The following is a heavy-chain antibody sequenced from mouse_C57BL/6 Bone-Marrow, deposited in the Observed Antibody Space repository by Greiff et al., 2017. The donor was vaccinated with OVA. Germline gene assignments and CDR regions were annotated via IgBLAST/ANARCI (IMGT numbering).Heavy chain of an antibody. D-gene: IGHD1-1*01. Sequence: QVHVKQSGAELVRPGTSVKVSCKASGYAFTNYLIEWVKQRPGQGLEWIGVINPGSGGTNYNEKFKGKATLTADKSSSTAYMQLSSLTSEDSAVYFCARDYGMGFAYWGQGTLVTVSA. CDR3: ARDYGMGFAY. J-gene: IGHJ3*01. V-gene: IGHV1-54*01. CDR1: GYAFTNYL. CDR2: INPGSGGT.